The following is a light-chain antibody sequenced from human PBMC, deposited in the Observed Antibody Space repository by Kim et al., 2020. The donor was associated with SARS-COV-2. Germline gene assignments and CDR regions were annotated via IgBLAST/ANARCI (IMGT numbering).Light chain of an antibody. J-gene: IGLJ3*02. Sequence: GQRVTISCPGSTSNIGSKTVSWYQHLPGTAPKLLIYSNNLRPSGVPDRFSASKAGTSASLAISGLKSEDEGDYYCATWDDSLSGPVFGGGTQLTVL. CDR3: ATWDDSLSGPV. V-gene: IGLV1-44*01. CDR2: SNN. CDR1: TSNIGSKT.